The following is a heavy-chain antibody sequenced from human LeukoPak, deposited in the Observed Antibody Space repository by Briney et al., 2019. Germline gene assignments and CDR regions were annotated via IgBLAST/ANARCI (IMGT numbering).Heavy chain of an antibody. CDR2: IYYSGSP. CDR1: GGSISSGDYY. V-gene: IGHV4-30-4*01. J-gene: IGHJ4*02. Sequence: SETLSLTCTVSGGSISSGDYYWSWIRQPPGKGLEWIGYIYYSGSPTYNPSLKSRVTISVDTSKNQFSLKLTSVTATDTAVYFCGRHADHFGSGSYYSPFDCWGQGTRVTVSS. CDR3: GRHADHFGSGSYYSPFDC. D-gene: IGHD3-10*01.